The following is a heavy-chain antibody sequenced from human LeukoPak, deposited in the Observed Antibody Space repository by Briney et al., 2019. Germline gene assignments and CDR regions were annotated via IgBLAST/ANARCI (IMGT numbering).Heavy chain of an antibody. J-gene: IGHJ4*02. Sequence: GGSLRLSCAASGFTLSSYEMNWVRQAPGKGLEWVSYISSRGSTKYYADSVRGRFTISRDNAKNSLYLQMNSLRAEDTAVYYCARDGYNYGLDYWGQGGLVTVSS. CDR2: ISSRGSTK. CDR3: ARDGYNYGLDY. CDR1: GFTLSSYE. D-gene: IGHD5-18*01. V-gene: IGHV3-48*03.